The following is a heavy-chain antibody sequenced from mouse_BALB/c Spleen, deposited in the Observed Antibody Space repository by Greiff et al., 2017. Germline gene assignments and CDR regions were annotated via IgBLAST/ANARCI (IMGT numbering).Heavy chain of an antibody. CDR1: GFSLTGYG. J-gene: IGHJ4*01. V-gene: IGHV2-6-7*01. CDR2: IWGDGST. D-gene: IGHD1-1*01. CDR3: ARDPNYGSSHGAMDY. Sequence: VQLKESGPGLVAPSQSLSITCTVSGFSLTGYGVNWVRQPPGKGLEWLGMIWGDGSTDYNSALKSRLSISKDNSKSQVFLKMNSLQTDDTARYYCARDPNYGSSHGAMDYWGQGTPVTVSS.